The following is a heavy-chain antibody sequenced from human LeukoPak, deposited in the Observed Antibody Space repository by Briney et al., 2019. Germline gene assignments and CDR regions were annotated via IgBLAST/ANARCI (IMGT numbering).Heavy chain of an antibody. V-gene: IGHV1-8*01. CDR3: ARALAWGGSSYSYYYMDV. D-gene: IGHD1-26*01. CDR2: INPNSGNA. Sequence: ASVKVSCKASGYIFSDYDINWVRQATGQGLEWMGWINPNSGNAGYAQKFQGRVTMTRNTSISTAYMELSSLRSEDTAVYYCARALAWGGSSYSYYYMDVWDKGTTVTVSS. J-gene: IGHJ6*03. CDR1: GYIFSDYD.